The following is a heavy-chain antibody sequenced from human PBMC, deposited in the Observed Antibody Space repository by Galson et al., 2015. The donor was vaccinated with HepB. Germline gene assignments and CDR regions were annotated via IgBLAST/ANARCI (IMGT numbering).Heavy chain of an antibody. CDR2: ISSSGRTI. Sequence: SLRLSCAASGFTFSDYYMSWIRQAPGKGLEWVSYISSSGRTIYYADSVKGRFTISRDNAKNSLYLQMNSLRAEDTAVYYCARRAIHYYDSSGYMSVWGQGTLVTVSS. D-gene: IGHD3-22*01. J-gene: IGHJ4*02. V-gene: IGHV3-11*01. CDR3: ARRAIHYYDSSGYMSV. CDR1: GFTFSDYY.